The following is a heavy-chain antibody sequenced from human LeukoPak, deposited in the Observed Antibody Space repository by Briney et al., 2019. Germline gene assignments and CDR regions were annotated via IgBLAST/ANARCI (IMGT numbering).Heavy chain of an antibody. D-gene: IGHD2-15*01. J-gene: IGHJ3*02. CDR1: GGSVYTSDYY. CDR2: IFYTGKT. V-gene: IGHV4-39*01. Sequence: SETLSLTCTVSGGSVYTSDYYWGWVRQPPGKGPEWIGDIFYTGKTNYNPSLKSRVSISIDTSKNQFSLKLSSVTAADTAVYYCARLYCSGGNCYGAFDIWGQGTMVTVSS. CDR3: ARLYCSGGNCYGAFDI.